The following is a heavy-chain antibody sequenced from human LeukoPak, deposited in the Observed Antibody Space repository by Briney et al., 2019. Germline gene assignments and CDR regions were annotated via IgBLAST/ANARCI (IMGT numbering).Heavy chain of an antibody. CDR3: ARDRGGRRNFGNWFDP. J-gene: IGHJ5*02. V-gene: IGHV4-31*03. CDR1: GGSISSGGYY. D-gene: IGHD1-7*01. Sequence: SETLSLTCTVSGGSISSGGYYWSWIRQHPGKGLEWIGYIYYSGSTYYNPSLKSRVTISVDTSKNEFSLKLSSVPAADTAVYYCARDRGGRRNFGNWFDPWGEGTLVTVSS. CDR2: IYYSGST.